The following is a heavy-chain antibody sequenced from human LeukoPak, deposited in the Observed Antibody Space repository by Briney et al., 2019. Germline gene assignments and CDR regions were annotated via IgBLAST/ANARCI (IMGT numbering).Heavy chain of an antibody. Sequence: PGGSLRLSCAASGFTFSSYAMHWVRQAPGKGLEWVAFISYAGNNKNYADSVKGRFTISRDNSKNTLYVQMNSLRAEDTAVYYCARDRGGDCYSGTFDYWGQGTLVTVSS. CDR3: ARDRGGDCYSGTFDY. V-gene: IGHV3-30*01. CDR2: ISYAGNNK. CDR1: GFTFSSYA. D-gene: IGHD2-21*02. J-gene: IGHJ4*02.